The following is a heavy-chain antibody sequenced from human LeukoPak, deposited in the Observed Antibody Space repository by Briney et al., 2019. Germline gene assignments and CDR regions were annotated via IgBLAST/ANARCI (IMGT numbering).Heavy chain of an antibody. CDR3: GRGQLRSHRSPSDY. J-gene: IGHJ4*02. CDR2: ISAYNGNT. D-gene: IGHD4-17*01. V-gene: IGHV1-18*01. Sequence: ASVKVSCKASGYTFTSYGISWVRQAPGQGLEWMGWISAYNGNTNYAQKLQGRVTMTTDTSTSTAYMELRSLRSDDTAVYYCGRGQLRSHRSPSDYWGQGTLVTVSS. CDR1: GYTFTSYG.